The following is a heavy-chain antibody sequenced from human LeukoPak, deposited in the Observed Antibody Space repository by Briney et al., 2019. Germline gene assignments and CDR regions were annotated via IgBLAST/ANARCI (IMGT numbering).Heavy chain of an antibody. CDR3: ARDSPGPWAAGYNFDY. J-gene: IGHJ4*02. V-gene: IGHV3-48*03. Sequence: PGGSLRLSCAASGFTFSSYEMNWVRQAPGKGLEWVSYISSSGTTIYYADSVKGRFTISRDNAKNSLYLQMNSLRAEDTAVYYCARDSPGPWAAGYNFDYWGQGTLVTVSS. CDR1: GFTFSSYE. D-gene: IGHD6-13*01. CDR2: ISSSGTTI.